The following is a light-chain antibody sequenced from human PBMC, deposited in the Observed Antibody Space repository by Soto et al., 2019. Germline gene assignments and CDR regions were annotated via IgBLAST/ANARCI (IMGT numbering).Light chain of an antibody. CDR2: AAS. CDR1: QGVSTH. Sequence: DIQLTQSPSFLSASVGDRVTITCRASQGVSTHLAWYHQIPGKAPRLLIYAASTLQSGVPPRFSGSGSGTEFTLTISSLQPEDSATYYCQQLASYPLTFGGGTKVDIK. J-gene: IGKJ4*01. CDR3: QQLASYPLT. V-gene: IGKV1-9*01.